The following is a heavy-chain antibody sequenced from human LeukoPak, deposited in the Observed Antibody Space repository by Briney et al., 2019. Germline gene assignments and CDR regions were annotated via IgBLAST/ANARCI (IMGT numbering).Heavy chain of an antibody. CDR2: INHSGST. Sequence: SETLSLTCAVYGGSFSGYYWSWIRQPPGKGLEWIGEINHSGSTNYNPSLKSRVTISVDTSKNQFSLKLSSVTAADTAVYYCARGDLKGDNFAFDIWGQGTMVTVSS. J-gene: IGHJ3*02. CDR3: ARGDLKGDNFAFDI. V-gene: IGHV4-34*01. CDR1: GGSFSGYY. D-gene: IGHD4-23*01.